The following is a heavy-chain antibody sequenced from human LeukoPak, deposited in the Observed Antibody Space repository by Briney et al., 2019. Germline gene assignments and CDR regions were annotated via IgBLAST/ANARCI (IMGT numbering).Heavy chain of an antibody. CDR1: GGTFSSYA. CDR3: AKDPRRYYDSSGYGSYFDY. Sequence: GASVKVSCKASGGTFSSYAMSWVRQAPGKGLEWVSAISGSGGSTYYADSVKGRFTISRDNSKNTLYLQMNSLRAEDTAVYYCAKDPRRYYDSSGYGSYFDYWGQGTLVTVSS. J-gene: IGHJ4*02. D-gene: IGHD3-22*01. CDR2: ISGSGGST. V-gene: IGHV3-23*01.